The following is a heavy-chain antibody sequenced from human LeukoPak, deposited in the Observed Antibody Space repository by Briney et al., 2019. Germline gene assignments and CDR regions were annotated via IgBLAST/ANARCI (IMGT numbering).Heavy chain of an antibody. CDR2: IKEDGSWK. Sequence: GSLRLSCAASGFTFSGYYMSWIRQAPGKGLEWVANIKEDGSWKHYAVSVQGRFTISRDNAKNSLYLQMNSLRAEDTAVYYCARDRGWYHADSWGQGTLVTVSS. D-gene: IGHD6-19*01. V-gene: IGHV3-7*01. CDR1: GFTFSGYY. CDR3: ARDRGWYHADS. J-gene: IGHJ4*02.